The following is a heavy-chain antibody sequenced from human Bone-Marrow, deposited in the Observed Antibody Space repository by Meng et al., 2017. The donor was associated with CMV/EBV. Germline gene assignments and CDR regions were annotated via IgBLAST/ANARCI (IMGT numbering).Heavy chain of an antibody. V-gene: IGHV1-69*05. CDR2: IIPIFGTA. CDR3: ARGNLDDDFWSGYLDC. J-gene: IGHJ4*02. Sequence: SVKVSCKASGGTFSSYAISWVRQAPGQGLEWMGGIIPIFGTANYAQKFQGRVTITTDESTSTAYMEPSSLRSEDTAVYYWARGNLDDDFWSGYLDCWGQGPLVTVSS. CDR1: GGTFSSYA. D-gene: IGHD3-3*01.